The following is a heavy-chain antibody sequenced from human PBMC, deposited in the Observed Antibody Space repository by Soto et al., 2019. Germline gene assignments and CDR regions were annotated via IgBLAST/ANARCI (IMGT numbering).Heavy chain of an antibody. CDR1: GGSISSYY. J-gene: IGHJ5*02. CDR2: IYYSGST. V-gene: IGHV4-59*01. CDR3: ARVAAAAAPRNWFDP. Sequence: SETLSLTCTVSGGSISSYYWSWIRQPPGKGLEWIGYIYYSGSTNYNPSLKSRVTISVDTSKNQFSLKLSSVTAADTAVYYCARVAAAAAPRNWFDPWGQGTLVT. D-gene: IGHD2-2*01.